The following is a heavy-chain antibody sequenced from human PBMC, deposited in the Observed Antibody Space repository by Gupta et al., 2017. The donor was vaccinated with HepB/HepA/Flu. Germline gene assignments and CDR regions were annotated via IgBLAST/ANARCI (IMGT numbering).Heavy chain of an antibody. J-gene: IGHJ3*02. CDR3: ARNATLVVGAFDI. D-gene: IGHD2-21*01. CDR1: GGSNSNYDYS. V-gene: IGHV4-39*01. Sequence: QLQLQESGPGLVKPSETLSLTCTVSGGSNSNYDYSWGWLRQPPGKGLEWIGTIYYSGKTYYSPSLKSRITISADSSKNQFSLQLKSVTAADTAIYYCARNATLVVGAFDIWGQGTMVTVSS. CDR2: IYYSGKT.